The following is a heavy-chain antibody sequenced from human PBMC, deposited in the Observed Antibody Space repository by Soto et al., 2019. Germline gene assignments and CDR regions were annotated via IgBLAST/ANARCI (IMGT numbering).Heavy chain of an antibody. Sequence: EVQLVESGGGLVQPGGSLRLSCAASGFTFSDHYMDWVRQAPGKGLEWVGRTRNKANSYTTEYAASVKGRFTISIDDSKISLYLQMNSLKPEDTAVYYCAREWAPYYYYGMDVWGQGTTVTVSS. CDR2: TRNKANSYTT. CDR1: GFTFSDHY. CDR3: AREWAPYYYYGMDV. J-gene: IGHJ6*02. V-gene: IGHV3-72*01.